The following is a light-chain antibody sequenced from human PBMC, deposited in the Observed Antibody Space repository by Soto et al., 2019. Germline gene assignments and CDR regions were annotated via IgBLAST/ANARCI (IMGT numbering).Light chain of an antibody. CDR2: DNN. V-gene: IGLV1-51*01. Sequence: QSVLTQPPSVSAAPGHKVTISCSGTASNIGNDYVSWYQQLPGEAPQLLIYDNNRRPSGIPDRFSGSRSDTSATLGITGPQTGDEADYDCGAWDSSLNVYVFGTGTKVTVL. CDR3: GAWDSSLNVYV. J-gene: IGLJ1*01. CDR1: ASNIGNDY.